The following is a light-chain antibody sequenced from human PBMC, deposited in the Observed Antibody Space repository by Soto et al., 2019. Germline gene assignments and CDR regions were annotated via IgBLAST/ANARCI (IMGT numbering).Light chain of an antibody. V-gene: IGKV3-15*01. CDR3: QQYNDWWT. CDR1: QTVSSN. Sequence: ETVMTQSPATLSVSPGERATLSCRASQTVSSNLAWYQQKPGQAPRLLIYATSTRATGIPARFSGSGSGTEFTLTISSLQSEDFAVYYCQQYNDWWTFGQGTKVEIK. CDR2: ATS. J-gene: IGKJ1*01.